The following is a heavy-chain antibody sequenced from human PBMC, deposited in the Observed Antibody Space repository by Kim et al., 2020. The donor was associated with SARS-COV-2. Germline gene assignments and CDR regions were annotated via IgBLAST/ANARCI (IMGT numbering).Heavy chain of an antibody. J-gene: IGHJ6*02. Sequence: SETLSLTCTVSGGSISSSSYFWGWIRQPPGKGLEWIGSIYYSGSTYYNPSLKSRVTISVDTSKNQFSLKLSSVTAADTAVYYCARRVGGVNYGMDVWGQGTTVTVSS. D-gene: IGHD3-16*01. V-gene: IGHV4-39*01. CDR1: GGSISSSSYF. CDR3: ARRVGGVNYGMDV. CDR2: IYYSGST.